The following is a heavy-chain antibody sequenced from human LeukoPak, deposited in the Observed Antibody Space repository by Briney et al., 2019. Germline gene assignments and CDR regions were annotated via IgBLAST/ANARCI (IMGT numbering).Heavy chain of an antibody. CDR2: INPNTGGT. V-gene: IGHV1-2*02. CDR1: GYTFTDYY. Sequence: ASVKVSCKASGYTFTDYYVHWVRQAPGQGLEWMGWINPNTGGTNYAQKFQGRVTMTRDTSISTAYVELSRLRSDDTAVYYCARDQITVAGTGFDYWGQGTLVTVSS. J-gene: IGHJ4*02. D-gene: IGHD6-19*01. CDR3: ARDQITVAGTGFDY.